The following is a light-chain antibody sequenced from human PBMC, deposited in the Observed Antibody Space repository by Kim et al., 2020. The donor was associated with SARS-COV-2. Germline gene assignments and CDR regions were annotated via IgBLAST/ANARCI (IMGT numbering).Light chain of an antibody. V-gene: IGLV3-9*01. Sequence: SGALGKTARITCGGNDSGSKNVPWYQQKPGQAPVLVIYRDTNRPSGIPERFSGSNSGNTATLTISRAQAGDEADYCCQVWDSSTVVFGGGTQLTVL. J-gene: IGLJ2*01. CDR2: RDT. CDR3: QVWDSSTVV. CDR1: DSGSKN.